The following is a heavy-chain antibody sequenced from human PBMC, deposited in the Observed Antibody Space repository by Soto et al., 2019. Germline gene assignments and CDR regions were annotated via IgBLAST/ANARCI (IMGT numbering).Heavy chain of an antibody. CDR3: ARGSRCSGGSCYDYFDY. J-gene: IGHJ4*02. CDR2: INPSGGST. D-gene: IGHD2-15*01. V-gene: IGHV1-46*03. CDR1: GYTFTSYY. Sequence: ASVKVSCKASGYTFTSYYMHWVRQAPGQGLEWMGIINPSGGSTSYAQKFQGRVTMTRDTSTSTVYMELSSLRSEDTAVYYCARGSRCSGGSCYDYFDYWGQGTLVTVPQ.